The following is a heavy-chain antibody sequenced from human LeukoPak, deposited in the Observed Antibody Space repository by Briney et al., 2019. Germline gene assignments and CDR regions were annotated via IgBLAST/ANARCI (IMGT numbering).Heavy chain of an antibody. CDR1: GGTFISYA. J-gene: IGHJ4*02. Sequence: SVKVSCKASGGTFISYAISWVRQAPGQGLEWMGGIIPIFGTANYAQKFQGRVTITADKSTSTAYMELSSLRSEDTAVYYCARVSLSGGYYDSSGYYLDYWGQGTLVTVSS. V-gene: IGHV1-69*06. CDR2: IIPIFGTA. D-gene: IGHD3-22*01. CDR3: ARVSLSGGYYDSSGYYLDY.